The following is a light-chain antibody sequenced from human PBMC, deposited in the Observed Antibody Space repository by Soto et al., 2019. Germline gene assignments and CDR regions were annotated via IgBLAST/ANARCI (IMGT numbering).Light chain of an antibody. Sequence: EVVLTQSPGTLSLSPGERATLSCRASQSVSNNYLAWYQQKPGQAPRLLIYGASNRASGIPDRFSGSASGADFTLSIARLEPEDFAMYYCQQYGSTPLTFAGGTKVDIK. CDR2: GAS. J-gene: IGKJ4*01. CDR3: QQYGSTPLT. CDR1: QSVSNNY. V-gene: IGKV3-20*01.